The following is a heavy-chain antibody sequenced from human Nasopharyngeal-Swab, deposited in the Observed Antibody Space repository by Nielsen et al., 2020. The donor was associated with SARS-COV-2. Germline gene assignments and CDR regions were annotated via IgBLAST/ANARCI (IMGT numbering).Heavy chain of an antibody. J-gene: IGHJ5*02. Sequence: SETLSLTRTVSGDSISSYYWSWIRLPPGKGLEWIGYIYYSGSTNYNPSLKSRVTISVDTSKNQFSLKLSSVTAADTAVYYCAREGGLDYDYVWGSYRPSNWFDPWGQGTLVTVSS. CDR3: AREGGLDYDYVWGSYRPSNWFDP. CDR1: GDSISSYY. D-gene: IGHD3-16*02. CDR2: IYYSGST. V-gene: IGHV4-59*01.